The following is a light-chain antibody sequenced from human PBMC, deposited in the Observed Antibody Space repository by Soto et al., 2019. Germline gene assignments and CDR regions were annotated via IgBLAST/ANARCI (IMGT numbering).Light chain of an antibody. V-gene: IGKV1-5*03. CDR2: QAS. J-gene: IGKJ4*01. CDR1: QNISSW. CDR3: QQYNLNSLS. Sequence: IQMTQSPSTLSASIGVRVTITCRASQNISSWLSWYQQKPGKAPNLLIYQASILESGVPSRFSGSGSGTEFSLTISSLQPADFATFYCQQYNLNSLSFAGGTKV.